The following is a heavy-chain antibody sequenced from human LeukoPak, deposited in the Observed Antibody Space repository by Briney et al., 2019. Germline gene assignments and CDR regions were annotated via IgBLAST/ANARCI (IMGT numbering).Heavy chain of an antibody. V-gene: IGHV3-43*02. CDR1: GFTFDDSA. CDR2: ISGDGSTT. J-gene: IGHJ4*02. Sequence: PGGSLRLSCAASGFTFDDSAMHWVRQAPGRGLEWVSLISGDGSTTYYRDSVKGRFTTSRDNSRNSLSLQMNSLRTEDTALYYCAKDPFGGTSMAGFDYWGQGTLVTVSS. D-gene: IGHD3-16*01. CDR3: AKDPFGGTSMAGFDY.